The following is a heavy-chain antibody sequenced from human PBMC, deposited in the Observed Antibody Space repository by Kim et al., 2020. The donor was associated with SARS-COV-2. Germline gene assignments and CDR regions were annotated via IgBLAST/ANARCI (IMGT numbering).Heavy chain of an antibody. CDR3: TRLSWGAGMIFHKEHREGRQGFDV. V-gene: IGHV5-51*01. J-gene: IGHJ6*02. CDR2: IYPGDSDT. Sequence: ESLKISCQGSGYNFRDFWIVWVRQMPGKGLEVMGIIYPGDSDTRYTPSFRGQVTISADNSISTAYLHWSSLKASDSAIYYCTRLSWGAGMIFHKEHREGRQGFDVWGQGTTVTVSS. CDR1: GYNFRDFW. D-gene: IGHD1-26*01.